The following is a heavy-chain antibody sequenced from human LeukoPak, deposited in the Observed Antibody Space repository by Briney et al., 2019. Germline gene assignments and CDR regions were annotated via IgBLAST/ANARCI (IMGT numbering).Heavy chain of an antibody. CDR3: ARDLSSTDRWEFDH. J-gene: IGHJ4*02. D-gene: IGHD2/OR15-2a*01. CDR1: GYTFNDYF. Sequence: ASVKVSCKASGYTFNDYFLHWVRQAPGQGLEWMGRINPGSSDTYLAQSFQGRVTVTSDTSIATAYMELSGLTSDDTAVYYCARDLSSTDRWEFDHWGQGTLVTVSS. V-gene: IGHV1-2*06. CDR2: INPGSSDT.